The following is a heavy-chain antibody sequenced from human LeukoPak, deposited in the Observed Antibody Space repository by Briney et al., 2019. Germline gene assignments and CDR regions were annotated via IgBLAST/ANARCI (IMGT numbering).Heavy chain of an antibody. CDR3: ARPGYSYGQSDY. CDR2: IKEDGSEK. V-gene: IGHV3-7*04. CDR1: GFTFSSYW. J-gene: IGHJ4*02. D-gene: IGHD5-18*01. Sequence: GGSLRLSCVVSGFTFSSYWMSWVRQAPGKGLEWVANIKEDGSEKYYVDSVKVRFTISRDNAKNSLYLQMNSLRAEDTAVYYCARPGYSYGQSDYWGQGTLVTISS.